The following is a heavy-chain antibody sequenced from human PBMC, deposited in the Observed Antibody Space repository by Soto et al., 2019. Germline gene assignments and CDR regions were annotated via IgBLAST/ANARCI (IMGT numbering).Heavy chain of an antibody. CDR1: GFTFSSYW. Sequence: GESLKISCAASGFTFSSYWMSWVRQAPGKGLEWVANIKQDGSEKYYVDSVKGRFTISRDNAKNSLYLQMNSLRAEDSAVYYWASGDNWNYRWGQGTLVTVSS. CDR2: IKQDGSEK. CDR3: ASGDNWNYR. V-gene: IGHV3-7*01. D-gene: IGHD1-7*01. J-gene: IGHJ4*02.